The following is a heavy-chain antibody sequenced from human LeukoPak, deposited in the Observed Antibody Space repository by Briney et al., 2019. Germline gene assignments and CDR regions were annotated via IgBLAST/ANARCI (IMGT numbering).Heavy chain of an antibody. Sequence: SETLSLTCTVSGGSIRSYYWSWIRQPPGKGLEWIGYISYSGSTNYNPSLKSRVTISVDTSKRQFSLKLSSVTAADTAVYYCARVDDYYDSSGDYYFDFWGREPWSPSPQ. D-gene: IGHD3-22*01. CDR3: ARVDDYYDSSGDYYFDF. J-gene: IGHJ4*02. CDR2: ISYSGST. CDR1: GGSIRSYY. V-gene: IGHV4-59*01.